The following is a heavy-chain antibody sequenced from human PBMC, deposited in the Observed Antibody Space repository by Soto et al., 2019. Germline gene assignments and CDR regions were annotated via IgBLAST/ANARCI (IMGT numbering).Heavy chain of an antibody. J-gene: IGHJ4*02. CDR1: KFTFSSYA. CDR3: ARRGSGSYYDY. Sequence: GGSLRLSCAASKFTFSSYAMRWVRQAPGKGLEWVSAISGSGDSTYYADSVKGRFTISRDNSKNTLYLQMNSLRAEDTAVYYCARRGSGSYYDYWGQGTLVTVSS. D-gene: IGHD1-26*01. V-gene: IGHV3-23*01. CDR2: ISGSGDST.